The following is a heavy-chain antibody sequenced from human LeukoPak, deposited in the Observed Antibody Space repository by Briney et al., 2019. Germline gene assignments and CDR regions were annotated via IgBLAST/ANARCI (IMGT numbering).Heavy chain of an antibody. Sequence: ASVTVSCTASGYTFTSYGISWVRQAPGQGLEWMGWTSAYNGNTNYAQKLQGRVTMTTDTSTSTAYMELRSLRSDDTAAYYCAREALWLQSTYYYYGMDVWGQGTTVTVSS. CDR1: GYTFTSYG. CDR3: AREALWLQSTYYYYGMDV. CDR2: TSAYNGNT. V-gene: IGHV1-18*01. D-gene: IGHD2-21*01. J-gene: IGHJ6*02.